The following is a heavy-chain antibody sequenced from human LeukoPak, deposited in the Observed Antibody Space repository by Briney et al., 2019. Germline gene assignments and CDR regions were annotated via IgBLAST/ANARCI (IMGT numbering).Heavy chain of an antibody. J-gene: IGHJ4*02. D-gene: IGHD1/OR15-1a*01. CDR2: IFPGDSDT. V-gene: IGHV5-51*01. CDR3: ATSESQTRFDY. CDR1: GYSFNTYW. Sequence: GESLKISCKGSGYSFNTYWIGWVRQMPGKGLEWIGIIFPGDSDTTYSPSLQGQVTISADKSINTAYPQWSSLRASDTAMYYCATSESQTRFDYWGQGTPVTVSS.